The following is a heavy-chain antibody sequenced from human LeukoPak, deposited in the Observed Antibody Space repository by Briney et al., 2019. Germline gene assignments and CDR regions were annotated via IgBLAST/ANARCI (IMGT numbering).Heavy chain of an antibody. D-gene: IGHD2-21*01. CDR2: IYTSGST. J-gene: IGHJ6*03. V-gene: IGHV4-4*07. CDR3: ARDGCGGDCYSYYYYYYMDV. CDR1: GGSISSYY. Sequence: SETLSLTCTVSGGSISSYYWSWIRQPPGKGLEWIGRIYTSGSTNYNPSLKSRVTMSVDTSKNQFSLKLSSVTAADTAVYYCARDGCGGDCYSYYYYYYMDVWGKGTTVTVSS.